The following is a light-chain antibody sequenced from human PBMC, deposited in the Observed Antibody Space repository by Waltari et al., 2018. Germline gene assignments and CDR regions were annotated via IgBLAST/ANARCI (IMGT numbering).Light chain of an antibody. J-gene: IGKJ1*01. V-gene: IGKV3-15*01. Sequence: ETVMTQSPVTLSVSPGERATLSCRASQSVSSKLAWYQQKPGQAPRLLIYGASTRATDIPARFSGGGSGTEFTLIISSLQSEDFAVYFCQQYSYWPRTFGRGTKVEIK. CDR3: QQYSYWPRT. CDR2: GAS. CDR1: QSVSSK.